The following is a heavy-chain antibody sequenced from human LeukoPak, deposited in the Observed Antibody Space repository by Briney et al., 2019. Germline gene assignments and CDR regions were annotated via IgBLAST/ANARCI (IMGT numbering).Heavy chain of an antibody. CDR2: IKQDGSEK. J-gene: IGHJ2*01. D-gene: IGHD3-9*01. CDR1: GFTFSSYW. V-gene: IGHV3-7*01. Sequence: GGSLRLSCAASGFTFSSYWMSWVRQAPGKGLEWVANIKQDGSEKYYVDSVKGRFTISRDNAKNSLYLQMNSLRAEDTAVYYCARDQNDILTGDGWYFDLWGRGTLVTVSS. CDR3: ARDQNDILTGDGWYFDL.